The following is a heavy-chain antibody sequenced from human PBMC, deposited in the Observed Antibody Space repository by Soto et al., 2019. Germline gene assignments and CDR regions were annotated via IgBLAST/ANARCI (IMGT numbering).Heavy chain of an antibody. V-gene: IGHV3-21*01. CDR3: AREYTAWPLAYGLDV. D-gene: IGHD2-2*02. Sequence: GGSLRLSCVGSGFTFSTYSINWVRQAPGKGLEWVSSISSRSDIYYADPVKGRFTISRDNAKNSVSLQMNSLRAEDTAVYYCAREYTAWPLAYGLDVWGQGTTVTVSS. CDR1: GFTFSTYS. J-gene: IGHJ6*02. CDR2: ISSRSDI.